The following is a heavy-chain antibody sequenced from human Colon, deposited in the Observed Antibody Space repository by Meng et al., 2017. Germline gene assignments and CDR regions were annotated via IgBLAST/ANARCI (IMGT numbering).Heavy chain of an antibody. D-gene: IGHD5-18*01. Sequence: GRLGEAGGSLVKPGGSLSLSCAASGFTFRDYYMNWIRQAPGKGLEWISYISSSGSAMHYEDSVKGRFTISRDNAKNSLFLQMNSLRAEDTAVYYCAREGFKDRGFSYDTWGQGTLVTVSS. CDR2: ISSSGSAM. V-gene: IGHV3-11*01. CDR3: AREGFKDRGFSYDT. CDR1: GFTFRDYY. J-gene: IGHJ4*02.